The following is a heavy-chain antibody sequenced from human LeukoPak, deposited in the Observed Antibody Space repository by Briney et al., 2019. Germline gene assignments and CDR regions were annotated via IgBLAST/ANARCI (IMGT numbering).Heavy chain of an antibody. CDR1: GFTFSSYG. CDR3: AKALYSSGPDAFDI. CDR2: IRYDGRNK. V-gene: IGHV3-30*02. J-gene: IGHJ3*02. Sequence: GGSLRLSCAASGFTFSSYGMHWVRQAPGKGLEGLAMIRYDGRNKYYEESVKGRFTISRDNSKNTLYLQMNSLRAEDTAVYYCAKALYSSGPDAFDIWGQGTMVTVSS. D-gene: IGHD6-25*01.